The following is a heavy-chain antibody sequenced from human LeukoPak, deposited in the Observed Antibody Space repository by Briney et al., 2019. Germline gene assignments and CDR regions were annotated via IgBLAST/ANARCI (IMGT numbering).Heavy chain of an antibody. V-gene: IGHV3-48*02. D-gene: IGHD6-19*01. CDR1: GFTFSSYG. Sequence: GGSLRLSCAASGFTFSSYGMNWVRQAPGKGLEWVSYISSSSSTIYYADSVKGRFTISRDNAKNSLYLQMNSLRDEDTAVYYCARDVMRGAVAGRVYWGQGTLVTVSS. CDR3: ARDVMRGAVAGRVY. J-gene: IGHJ4*02. CDR2: ISSSSSTI.